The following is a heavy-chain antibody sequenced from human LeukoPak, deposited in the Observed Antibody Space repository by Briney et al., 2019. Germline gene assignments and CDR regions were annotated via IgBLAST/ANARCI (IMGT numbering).Heavy chain of an antibody. Sequence: SETLSLTCTVSGGSISSHYWSWIRQPAGKGLEWIGRMYISGSINYNPSLKSRVTMSIDTSKNQFSLKLRSVTAADTAVYYCASTEIVVVPAAIRDHYYYMDVWGKGTTVTVSS. D-gene: IGHD2-2*01. CDR2: MYISGSI. CDR1: GGSISSHY. V-gene: IGHV4-4*07. CDR3: ASTEIVVVPAAIRDHYYYMDV. J-gene: IGHJ6*03.